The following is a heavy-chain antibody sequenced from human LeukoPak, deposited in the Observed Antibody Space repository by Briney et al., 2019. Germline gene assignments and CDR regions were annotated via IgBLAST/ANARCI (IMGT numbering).Heavy chain of an antibody. Sequence: GGSLRLSCAASGFTFSNAWMSWVRQAPGKGLEWVGRIKSKTDGGTTDYAAPVKGRLTISRDDSKNTLYLQMNSLKTEDTAVYYCTTQHYYDSSGYYWDFDYWGQGTLVTVSS. CDR3: TTQHYYDSSGYYWDFDY. CDR2: IKSKTDGGTT. D-gene: IGHD3-22*01. V-gene: IGHV3-15*01. CDR1: GFTFSNAW. J-gene: IGHJ4*02.